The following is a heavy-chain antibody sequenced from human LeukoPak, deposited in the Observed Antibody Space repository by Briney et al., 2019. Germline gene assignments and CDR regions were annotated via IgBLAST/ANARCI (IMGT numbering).Heavy chain of an antibody. CDR2: IYYSGST. D-gene: IGHD5-18*01. V-gene: IGHV4-31*03. CDR1: GGSISSGGYY. CDR3: ASLGYSYGYLYFDY. Sequence: PSQTLSLTCTVSGGSISSGGYYWSWIRQHPGKGLECIGCIYYSGSTYYNPSLKSRVTISVDTSKNQFSLKLSSVTAADTAVYYCASLGYSYGYLYFDYWGQGTLVTVSS. J-gene: IGHJ4*02.